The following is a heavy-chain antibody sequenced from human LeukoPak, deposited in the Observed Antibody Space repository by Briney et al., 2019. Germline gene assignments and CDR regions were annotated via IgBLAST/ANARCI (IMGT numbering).Heavy chain of an antibody. V-gene: IGHV3-23*01. D-gene: IGHD3-3*01. CDR3: AKARPVEWELSYIYQDFDY. CDR1: RFTFSSYA. Sequence: GGSLRLSCAASRFTFSSYAMSWVRQAPGKGLEWVSAIVGSGGRTYYADSVKGRLTISRDNSKNTLYLQMNSLRAEDTAVYYCAKARPVEWELSYIYQDFDYWGQGTLVTVSS. J-gene: IGHJ4*02. CDR2: IVGSGGRT.